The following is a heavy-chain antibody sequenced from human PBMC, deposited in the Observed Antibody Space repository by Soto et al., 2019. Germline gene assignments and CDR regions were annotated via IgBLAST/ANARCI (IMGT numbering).Heavy chain of an antibody. CDR1: GGSISSGGYY. CDR3: ARFSSIAALPSVADY. CDR2: IYYSGST. J-gene: IGHJ4*02. V-gene: IGHV4-31*03. D-gene: IGHD6-6*01. Sequence: SETLSLTCTVSGGSISSGGYYWSWIRQHPGKGLVWIGYIYYSGSTYYNPSLKSRVTISVDTSKNQFSLKLSSVTAADTAVYYCARFSSIAALPSVADYWGQGTLVTVSS.